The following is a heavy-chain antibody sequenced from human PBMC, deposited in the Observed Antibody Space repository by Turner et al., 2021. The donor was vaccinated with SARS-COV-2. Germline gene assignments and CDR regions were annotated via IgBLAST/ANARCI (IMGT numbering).Heavy chain of an antibody. J-gene: IGHJ4*02. D-gene: IGHD4-17*01. V-gene: IGHV3-30-3*01. CDR2: ISYDGSNK. CDR1: GFTFSSYA. Sequence: QVQLVESGGGVVQPGRSLRLSCAASGFTFSSYAMHWVRQAPGKGLEWVAVISYDGSNKFYADSVKGRFTISRDNSKNTLYLQMNSLRAEDTAVYYCARNYGGNSLDYWGQGTLVTVS. CDR3: ARNYGGNSLDY.